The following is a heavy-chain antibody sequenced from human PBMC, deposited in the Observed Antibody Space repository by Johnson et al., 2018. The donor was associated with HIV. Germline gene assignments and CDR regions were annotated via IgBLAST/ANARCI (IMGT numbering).Heavy chain of an antibody. CDR1: GFTFSTYV. Sequence: QVQLVESGGGVVQPGRSLRLSCAASGFTFSTYVMHWVRQAPGKGLEWVAVISYDVSNKYYADSVKGRFTISRDNSKNTLHLQMNSLRTEDTAVYSCAKVAQGVDDAFDIWGQGTMVTVSS. V-gene: IGHV3-30*18. D-gene: IGHD3-10*01. J-gene: IGHJ3*02. CDR2: ISYDVSNK. CDR3: AKVAQGVDDAFDI.